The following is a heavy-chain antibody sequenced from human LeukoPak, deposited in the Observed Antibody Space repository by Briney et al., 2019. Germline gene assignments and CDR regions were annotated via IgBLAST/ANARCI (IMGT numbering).Heavy chain of an antibody. CDR2: ISGSGGST. Sequence: PGGSLRLSCAASGFTFGSYAMSWVRQAPGKGLEWVSAISGSGGSTYYADSVKGRFTISRDNSKNTLYLQMNSLRAEDTAVYYCAKDPHYGDYVGYWGQGTLVTVSS. J-gene: IGHJ4*02. CDR3: AKDPHYGDYVGY. D-gene: IGHD4-17*01. V-gene: IGHV3-23*01. CDR1: GFTFGSYA.